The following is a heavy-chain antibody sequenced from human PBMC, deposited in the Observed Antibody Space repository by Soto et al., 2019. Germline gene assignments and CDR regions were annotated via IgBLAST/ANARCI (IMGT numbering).Heavy chain of an antibody. D-gene: IGHD3-10*01. V-gene: IGHV3-9*01. CDR2: ISWNSGSI. CDR1: GFTFDDYA. Sequence: GGSLRLSCAASGFTFDDYAMHWVRQAPGKGLEWVSGISWNSGSIGYADSVKGRFTISRDNAKNSLYLQMNSLRAEDTALYYCAKAPNTMVSLDIWGQGTMVTVSS. CDR3: AKAPNTMVSLDI. J-gene: IGHJ3*02.